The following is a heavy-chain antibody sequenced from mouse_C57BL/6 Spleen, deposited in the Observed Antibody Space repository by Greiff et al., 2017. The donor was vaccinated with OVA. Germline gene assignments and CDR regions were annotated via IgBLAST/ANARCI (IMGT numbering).Heavy chain of an antibody. D-gene: IGHD2-1*01. CDR3: ARENLLGYFDV. Sequence: QVQLKESGTELVKPGASVKLSCKASGYTFTSYWMHWVKQRPGQGLEWIGNINPSNGGTNYNEKFKSKATLTVDKSSSTAYMQLSSLTSEDSAVYYCARENLLGYFDVWGTGTTVTVSS. CDR2: INPSNGGT. J-gene: IGHJ1*03. V-gene: IGHV1-53*01. CDR1: GYTFTSYW.